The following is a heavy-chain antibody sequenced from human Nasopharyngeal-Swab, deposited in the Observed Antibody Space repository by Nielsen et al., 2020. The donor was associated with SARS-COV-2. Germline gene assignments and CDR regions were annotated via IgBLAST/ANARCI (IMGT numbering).Heavy chain of an antibody. V-gene: IGHV3-33*01. J-gene: IGHJ6*02. D-gene: IGHD6-13*01. Sequence: GESLKISCAASGFTFSSYGMHWVRQAPGKGLEWVAVIWYDGSNKYYADSVKGRFTISRDNSKNTLYLQMNSLRAEDTAVYYCARDRGGSWYDHYYYYGMDVWGQGTTVTVSS. CDR3: ARDRGGSWYDHYYYYGMDV. CDR1: GFTFSSYG. CDR2: IWYDGSNK.